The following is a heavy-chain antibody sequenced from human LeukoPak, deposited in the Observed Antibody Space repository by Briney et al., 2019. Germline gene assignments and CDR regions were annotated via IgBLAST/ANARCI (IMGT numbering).Heavy chain of an antibody. V-gene: IGHV3-7*01. J-gene: IGHJ4*02. CDR1: GVTFSSYW. CDR2: IKQDGSAK. Sequence: GGSLRLSCAASGVTFSSYWMSWVRQAPGKGLEWVANIKQDGSAKYYVDSVKGRFTISRDNAKNSLYLQMNSLRAEDTAVYYCAALGGRWLQFFDYWGQGTLVTVSS. D-gene: IGHD5-24*01. CDR3: AALGGRWLQFFDY.